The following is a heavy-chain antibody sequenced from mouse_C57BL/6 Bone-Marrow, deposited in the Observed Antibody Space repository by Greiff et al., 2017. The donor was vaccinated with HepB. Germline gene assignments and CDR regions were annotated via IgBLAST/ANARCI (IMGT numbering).Heavy chain of an antibody. J-gene: IGHJ2*01. CDR1: GYTFTRYW. CDR2: INPSSGYT. D-gene: IGHD2-3*01. CDR3: ASPKPFDGYYFYFDY. Sequence: VQLQQSGAELAKPGASVKLSCKASGYTFTRYWMHWVKQRPGQGLEWIGYINPSSGYTKYNQKFKDKATLTADKSSSTAYMQLSSLTYEDSAVYYCASPKPFDGYYFYFDYWGQGTTLTVSS. V-gene: IGHV1-7*01.